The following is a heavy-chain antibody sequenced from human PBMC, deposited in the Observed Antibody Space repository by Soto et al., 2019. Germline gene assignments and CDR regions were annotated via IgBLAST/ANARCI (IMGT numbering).Heavy chain of an antibody. V-gene: IGHV3-33*03. CDR1: GFIFSSYG. CDR2: IWYDGSNK. J-gene: IGHJ5*02. CDR3: ASSIS. Sequence: GGSLRLSCEASGFIFSSYGMHWVRQAPGKGLEWVAVIWYDGSNKNYADSVKGRFTITRDNSKNTLYLQMNSLRAEDTAVYYCASSISWGQGTLVTVSS.